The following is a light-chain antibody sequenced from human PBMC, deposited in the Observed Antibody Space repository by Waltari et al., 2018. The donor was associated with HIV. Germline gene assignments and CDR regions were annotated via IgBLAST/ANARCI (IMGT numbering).Light chain of an antibody. CDR2: DKN. V-gene: IGLV3-19*01. CDR3: ASRDNNGKRVL. CDR1: SLSNYY. Sequence: SSELTQDPIVSVTLGQTVTIPRQGDSLSNYYARWHQLKPGQAPILVIYDKNTRPSGIPDRFSGSTSGNTASLTITGSQAEDEADYFCASRDNNGKRVLFGGGTKLTVL. J-gene: IGLJ3*02.